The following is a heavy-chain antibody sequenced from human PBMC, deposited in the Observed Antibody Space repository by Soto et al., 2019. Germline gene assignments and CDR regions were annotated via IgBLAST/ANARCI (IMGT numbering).Heavy chain of an antibody. V-gene: IGHV3-7*01. CDR1: GFTFSSYW. CDR3: ARDLPSYRYGDYGRDAFDI. J-gene: IGHJ3*02. Sequence: GGSLRLSCAASGFTFSSYWMSWVRQAPGKGLEWVANIKQDGSEKYYVDSVKGRFTISRDNAKNSLYLQMNSLRAEDTAVYYCARDLPSYRYGDYGRDAFDIWGQGTMVTVSS. D-gene: IGHD4-17*01. CDR2: IKQDGSEK.